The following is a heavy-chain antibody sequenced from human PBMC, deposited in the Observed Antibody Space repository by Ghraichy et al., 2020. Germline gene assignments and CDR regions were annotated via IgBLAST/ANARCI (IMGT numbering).Heavy chain of an antibody. CDR3: ARWGSGWYVDY. CDR2: IRAYNGNT. CDR1: GYTFTSYG. V-gene: IGHV1-18*01. Sequence: ASVKVSCKASGYTFTSYGISWVRQAPGQGLEWMGWIRAYNGNTDYAQNLQGRATMTTDTSTSTAYMELRSLRSDHTAVYYCARWGSGWYVDYWGQGTLVTVSS. D-gene: IGHD6-19*01. J-gene: IGHJ4*02.